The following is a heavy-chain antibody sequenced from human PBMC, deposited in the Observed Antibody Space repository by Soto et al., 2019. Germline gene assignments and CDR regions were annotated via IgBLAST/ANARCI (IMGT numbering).Heavy chain of an antibody. CDR3: ARDWGVVLAALSGQGQSYNWFDP. D-gene: IGHD2-2*01. Sequence: ASVKVSCKASGYTFTSYYMHWVRQAPGQGLEWMGIINPSGGSTSYAQKFQGRVTMTRDTSTSTVYMELSSLRSEDTAVYYCARDWGVVLAALSGQGQSYNWFDPWGQGTLVTV. J-gene: IGHJ5*02. V-gene: IGHV1-46*01. CDR2: INPSGGST. CDR1: GYTFTSYY.